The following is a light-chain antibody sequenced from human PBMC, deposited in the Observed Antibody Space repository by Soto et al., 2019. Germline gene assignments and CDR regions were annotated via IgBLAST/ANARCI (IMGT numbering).Light chain of an antibody. J-gene: IGLJ1*01. Sequence: QSVLTQAASVSGCPGQSITISCTGTSSDVGYYDFVSWYQQHPGKAPKLIIYEVSNRPSGVSDRFSASKSGNTASLTISGLQAEDEADYHCSSYAGSTAFYVFGTGTKVTVL. V-gene: IGLV2-14*01. CDR2: EVS. CDR3: SSYAGSTAFYV. CDR1: SSDVGYYDF.